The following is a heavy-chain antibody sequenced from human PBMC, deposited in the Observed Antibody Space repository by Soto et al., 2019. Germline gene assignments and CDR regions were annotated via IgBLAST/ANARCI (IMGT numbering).Heavy chain of an antibody. J-gene: IGHJ3*02. CDR3: ARGHNLGGSTFDI. CDR1: GGSLSGYY. Sequence: SETLSLTCAVYGGSLSGYYWSWIRQPPGRGLEWIGEINHIGSTNYNPSLKSRVAISLDTSKKQFSLKLNSVTAADTAVYYCARGHNLGGSTFDIWGQGTLVTVSS. CDR2: INHIGST. D-gene: IGHD3-16*01. V-gene: IGHV4-34*01.